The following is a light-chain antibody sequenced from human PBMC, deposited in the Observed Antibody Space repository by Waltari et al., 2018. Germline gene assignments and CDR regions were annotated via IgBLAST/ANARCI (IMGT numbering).Light chain of an antibody. J-gene: IGKJ1*01. Sequence: DIQMTQSPSSLSASVGDRVIITCRASQRIGVWLAWYQQKPGKAPNLLIHDASDLESGVPSRFSGSGSGTEFTLTINSLQPDDFATYYCQQYSTYPRFGQGTRVEIK. V-gene: IGKV1-5*01. CDR3: QQYSTYPR. CDR1: QRIGVW. CDR2: DAS.